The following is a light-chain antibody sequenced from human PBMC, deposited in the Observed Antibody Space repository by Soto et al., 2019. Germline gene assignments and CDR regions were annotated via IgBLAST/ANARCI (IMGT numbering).Light chain of an antibody. CDR1: QSVTSSY. J-gene: IGKJ2*01. Sequence: EIVLTQSPGTLSLSPGERATLSCRASQSVTSSYLAWYQQKPGQAPRLLIYGASSRATGIPDRFSGSGSATDFTLTISRLEPEDFAVYYCQQYDSSPYTFGQGTKLEIK. CDR3: QQYDSSPYT. CDR2: GAS. V-gene: IGKV3-20*01.